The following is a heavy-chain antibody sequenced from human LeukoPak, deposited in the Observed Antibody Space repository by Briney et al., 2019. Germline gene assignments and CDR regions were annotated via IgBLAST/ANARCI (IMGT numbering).Heavy chain of an antibody. CDR2: IYNTGST. D-gene: IGHD3-3*01. J-gene: IGHJ5*02. V-gene: IGHV4-61*02. CDR3: AREVYYDFWNGYSELDWFDP. CDR1: DDSISSGSYF. Sequence: PSETLSLTCTVSDDSISSGSYFWSWIRQPAGEGLEWIGRIYNTGSTTYNPSLESRVTISIDTSKNQFSLKLSSVTAADTAVYYCAREVYYDFWNGYSELDWFDPWGQGTLVTVSS.